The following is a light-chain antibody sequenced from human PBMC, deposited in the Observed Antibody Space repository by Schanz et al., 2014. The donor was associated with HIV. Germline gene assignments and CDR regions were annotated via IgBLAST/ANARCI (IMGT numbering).Light chain of an antibody. CDR1: SSDIGGYDV. CDR2: DVT. V-gene: IGLV2-14*03. Sequence: QSALTQPASVSGSPGQSITISCTGTSSDIGGYDVVSWYQQHPDKAPKLIIYDVTTRPSGISYRFSGSKSGNTASLTISGLQAEDEADYYCSSYTSSNTYVFGTGTKLTVL. CDR3: SSYTSSNTYV. J-gene: IGLJ1*01.